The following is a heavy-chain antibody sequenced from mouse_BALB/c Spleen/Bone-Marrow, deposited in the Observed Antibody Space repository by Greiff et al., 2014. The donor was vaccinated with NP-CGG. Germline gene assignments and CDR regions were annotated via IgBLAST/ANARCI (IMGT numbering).Heavy chain of an antibody. D-gene: IGHD1-1*01. V-gene: IGHV2-9*02. Sequence: VMLVESGPGLVAPSQSLSITCTVSGFSLTSYGVHWVRQPPGKGLEWLGVIWAGGVTNYNSALTSRLSISKDNSKNQVFLKMNSLQTDDTAMYYCARGTTGYFDYWGQGTTLTVSS. CDR3: ARGTTGYFDY. CDR2: IWAGGVT. J-gene: IGHJ2*01. CDR1: GFSLTSYG.